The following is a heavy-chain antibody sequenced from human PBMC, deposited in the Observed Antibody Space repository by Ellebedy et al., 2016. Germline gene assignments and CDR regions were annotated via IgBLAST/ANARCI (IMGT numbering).Heavy chain of an antibody. J-gene: IGHJ4*02. CDR1: GFPFNSYW. Sequence: GESLKISCVASGFPFNSYWMSWVRQAPGKGLEWVANIKQDGSKKYHVDSVRGRFTISRDNAKNSLYLQMNSLRGEDTAVYYCARGGVVAGADYWGQGTLVTVSS. D-gene: IGHD6-19*01. CDR3: ARGGVVAGADY. CDR2: IKQDGSKK. V-gene: IGHV3-7*03.